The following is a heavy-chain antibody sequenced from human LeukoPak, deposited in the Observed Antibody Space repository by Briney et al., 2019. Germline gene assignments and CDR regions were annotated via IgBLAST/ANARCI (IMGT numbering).Heavy chain of an antibody. D-gene: IGHD6-6*01. CDR2: ISSSSSTI. Sequence: GGSLRLSCAASGFTCSSYSMNWVRQAPGKGLEWVSYISSSSSTIYYADSVKGRFTISRDNAKNSLYLQMNSLRAEDTAVYYCASVPTNDAFDIWGQGTMVTVSS. CDR1: GFTCSSYS. V-gene: IGHV3-48*04. CDR3: ASVPTNDAFDI. J-gene: IGHJ3*02.